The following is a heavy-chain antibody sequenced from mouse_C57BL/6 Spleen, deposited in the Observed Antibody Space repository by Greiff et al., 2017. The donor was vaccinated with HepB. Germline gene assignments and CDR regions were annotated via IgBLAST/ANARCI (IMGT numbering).Heavy chain of an antibody. J-gene: IGHJ4*01. CDR2: ISNGGGST. CDR3: ARRNYYGSSKAMDY. Sequence: EVQVVESGGGLVQPGGSLKLSCAASGFTFSDYYMYWVRQTPEKRLEWVAYISNGGGSTYYPDTVKGRFTISRDNAKNTLYLQMSRLKSEDTAMYYCARRNYYGSSKAMDYWGQGTSVTVSS. D-gene: IGHD1-1*01. CDR1: GFTFSDYY. V-gene: IGHV5-12*01.